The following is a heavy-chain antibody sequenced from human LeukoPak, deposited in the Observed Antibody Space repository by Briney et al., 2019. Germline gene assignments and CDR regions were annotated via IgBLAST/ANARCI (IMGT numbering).Heavy chain of an antibody. CDR1: RFTFSSYA. J-gene: IGHJ4*02. V-gene: IGHV3-23*01. CDR2: ISGSGGST. Sequence: PGGSLRLSCASSRFTFSSYAMSWVRQAPGKGLEGVSAISGSGGSTYYADSVKGGFTISRDNSKNTLYLQMGSVRAEDTAVYYCAKAGYSSGWETPIDYWGQGTLVTVSS. CDR3: AKAGYSSGWETPIDY. D-gene: IGHD6-19*01.